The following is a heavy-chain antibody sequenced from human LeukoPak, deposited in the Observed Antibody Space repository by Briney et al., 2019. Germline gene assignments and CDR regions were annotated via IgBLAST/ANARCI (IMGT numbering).Heavy chain of an antibody. V-gene: IGHV3-74*01. J-gene: IGHJ4*02. CDR3: ARDQGSFDY. CDR2: IHSDGIGT. CDR1: GFTFSSYE. Sequence: PGGSLRLSCAASGFTFSSYEMNWVRQAPEKGLEWVSRIHSDGIGTSYADSVRGRFTISRDNAKNTVYLQMNSLRAEDTAVYYCARDQGSFDYWGQGTLVTVSS.